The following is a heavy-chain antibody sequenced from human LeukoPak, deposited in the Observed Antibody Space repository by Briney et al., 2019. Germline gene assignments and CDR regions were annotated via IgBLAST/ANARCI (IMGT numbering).Heavy chain of an antibody. V-gene: IGHV1-18*04. CDR1: GYNFLSYG. J-gene: IGHJ4*02. CDR2: ISTFNGNT. Sequence: ASVKVSCKASGYNFLSYGISWVRQAPGQGLEWMGWISTFNGNTDYAQKLKGRVTMTTDTSTSIVYMELRSLRSDDTAVYYCVREGNGWTRVSEYWGQGTLVTVSS. CDR3: VREGNGWTRVSEY. D-gene: IGHD6-19*01.